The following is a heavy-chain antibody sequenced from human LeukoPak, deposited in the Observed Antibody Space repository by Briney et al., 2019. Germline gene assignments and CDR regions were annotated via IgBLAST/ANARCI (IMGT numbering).Heavy chain of an antibody. D-gene: IGHD2-15*01. V-gene: IGHV3-21*01. Sequence: GGSLRLSCAASGFSFSTYAMHWVRQAPGKGLEWVSYISSSSSFKKYADSLKGRFTISRDNAKNSLYLQTNSLRAEDTAVYYCARDSIAASGPTDYWGQGTLVTVSS. CDR2: ISSSSSFK. J-gene: IGHJ4*02. CDR1: GFSFSTYA. CDR3: ARDSIAASGPTDY.